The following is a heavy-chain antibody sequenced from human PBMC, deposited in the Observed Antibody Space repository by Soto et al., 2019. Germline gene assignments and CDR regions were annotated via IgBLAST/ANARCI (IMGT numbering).Heavy chain of an antibody. CDR2: IIPIFGTA. J-gene: IGHJ6*02. D-gene: IGHD2-2*03. V-gene: IGHV1-69*01. Sequence: QVQLVQSGAEVKKPGSSVKVSCKASGGTFSSYAISWVRQAPGQGLEWMGGIIPIFGTANYAQKFQGRVTITADESTSTAYMELSSLRSEDTAVYYCARVLREVGYCSSTSCQPSLLYYYYYGMDVWGQGTTVTVSS. CDR1: GGTFSSYA. CDR3: ARVLREVGYCSSTSCQPSLLYYYYYGMDV.